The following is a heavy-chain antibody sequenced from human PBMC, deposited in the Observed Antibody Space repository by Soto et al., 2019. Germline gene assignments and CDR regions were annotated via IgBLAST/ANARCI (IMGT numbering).Heavy chain of an antibody. CDR3: ARGVGSSPPRY. D-gene: IGHD1-26*01. J-gene: IGHJ4*02. V-gene: IGHV4-59*01. CDR1: GGSISVYY. Sequence: SETLSLTCTISGGSISVYYWSWVRQPPGHELKWIGYIYASGSPYYNPSLRSRVTISADTSKNQISLKLTSPTAADTAVYYCARGVGSSPPRYWGRGTLVTVSS. CDR2: IYASGSP.